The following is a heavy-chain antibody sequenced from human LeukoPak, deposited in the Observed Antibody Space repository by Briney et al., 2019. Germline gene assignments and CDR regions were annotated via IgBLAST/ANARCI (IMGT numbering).Heavy chain of an antibody. D-gene: IGHD4-17*01. Sequence: PGGSLRLSCAASGFTFSSYAMSWVRQAPGKGLEWVSAISGSGGSTYYADSVKGRFTISRDNSKNTLYLQMNSLRAEDTAVYYCATSTTVTTWVYYYYGMDVWGQGTTVTVSS. CDR2: ISGSGGST. J-gene: IGHJ6*02. V-gene: IGHV3-23*01. CDR3: ATSTTVTTWVYYYYGMDV. CDR1: GFTFSSYA.